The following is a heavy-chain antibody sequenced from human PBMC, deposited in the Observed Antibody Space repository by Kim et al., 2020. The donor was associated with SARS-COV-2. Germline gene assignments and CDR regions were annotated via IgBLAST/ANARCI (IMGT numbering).Heavy chain of an antibody. V-gene: IGHV4-61*03. CDR1: GDSVTNSNYY. D-gene: IGHD4-17*01. J-gene: IGHJ5*01. CDR2: IYYSGTT. CDR3: ARVDYLGWFDS. Sequence: SETLSLTCSVSGDSVTNSNYYWSWIRQPPGEGLEWIGYIYYSGTTNYNPSLNSRVTISLDTSKNHCSLKLTSLTAADTAMYYCARVDYLGWFDSWSRGTLVTVSS.